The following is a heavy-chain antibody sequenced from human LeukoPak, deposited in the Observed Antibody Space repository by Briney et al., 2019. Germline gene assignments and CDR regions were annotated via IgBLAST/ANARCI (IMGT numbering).Heavy chain of an antibody. CDR1: GFTFSSYW. J-gene: IGHJ5*02. CDR3: ARDPQQQLVPSWFDP. Sequence: PGGSLRLSCAASGFTFSSYWMSWVRQAPGKGLEWVANIKQDGSDKYYVDSVKGRFTISRDNAKNSLYLQMNSLRDEDTAVYYCARDPQQQLVPSWFDPWGQGTLVTVSS. CDR2: IKQDGSDK. V-gene: IGHV3-7*01. D-gene: IGHD6-13*01.